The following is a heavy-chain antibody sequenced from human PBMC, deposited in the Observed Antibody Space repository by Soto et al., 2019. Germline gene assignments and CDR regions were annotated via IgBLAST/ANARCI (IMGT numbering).Heavy chain of an antibody. J-gene: IGHJ6*03. D-gene: IGHD5-12*01. V-gene: IGHV3-15*01. CDR3: TTDPYSGYDWGFLGNHYYYYYMDV. CDR1: GFTFSNAW. Sequence: GGSLRLSCAASGFTFSNAWMSWVRQAPGKGLEWVGRIKSKTDGGTTDYAAPVKGRFTISRDDSKNTLYLQMNSLKTEDTAVYYCTTDPYSGYDWGFLGNHYYYYYMDVWGKGTTVTVSS. CDR2: IKSKTDGGTT.